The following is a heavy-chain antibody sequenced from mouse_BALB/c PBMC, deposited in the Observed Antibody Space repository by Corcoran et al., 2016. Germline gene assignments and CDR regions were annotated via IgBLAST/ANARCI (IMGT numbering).Heavy chain of an antibody. V-gene: IGHV9-1*02. Sequence: QIQLVQSGPELKKPGETVKISCKASGYTFTNYGMNWVKQAPGKGLKWMGWINTYTGEPTYADDFKGRFAFSLETSASTAYLQINNLKNEDMARYFCARGDSSNVDYGGEGTTLTVSS. CDR1: GYTFTNYG. J-gene: IGHJ2*01. CDR3: ARGDSSNVDY. CDR2: INTYTGEP. D-gene: IGHD3-3*01.